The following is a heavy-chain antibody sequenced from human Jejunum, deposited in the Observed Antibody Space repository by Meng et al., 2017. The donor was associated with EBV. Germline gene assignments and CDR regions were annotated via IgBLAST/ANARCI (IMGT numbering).Heavy chain of an antibody. CDR3: ARNWNF. Sequence: VQLQGSGPGLVQPSATLSLTGTGSGRSVSSGTYYWTWNRQPPGKGLAWIGYIYNSVSTNYNPSLKSRVTISLDTSKNQFSLKLSSVTAADTAMYYCARNWNFWGQGTLVTVSS. V-gene: IGHV4-61*01. D-gene: IGHD1-1*01. J-gene: IGHJ4*02. CDR1: GRSVSSGTYY. CDR2: IYNSVST.